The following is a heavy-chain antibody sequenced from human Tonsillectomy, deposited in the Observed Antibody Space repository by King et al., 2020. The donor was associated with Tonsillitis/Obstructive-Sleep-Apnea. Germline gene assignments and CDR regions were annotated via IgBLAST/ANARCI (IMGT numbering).Heavy chain of an antibody. CDR3: ATGVVPAATEYYYYYYMDV. D-gene: IGHD2-2*01. J-gene: IGHJ6*03. CDR2: FDPEDGET. Sequence: QLVQSGAEVKKPGASVKVSCKVSGYSLTELSMHWVRQAPGKGLEWMGGFDPEDGETIYAQKFQGRVTMTEDTSTDTAYMELSSLRSEDTAVYYCATGVVPAATEYYYYYYMDVRGKGTTVTVSS. CDR1: GYSLTELS. V-gene: IGHV1-24*01.